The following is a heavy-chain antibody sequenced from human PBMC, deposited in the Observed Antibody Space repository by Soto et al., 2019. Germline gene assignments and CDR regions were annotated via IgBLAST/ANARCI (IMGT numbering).Heavy chain of an antibody. CDR1: GSSISSGGYY. D-gene: IGHD6-6*01. CDR3: ARGPGIAARYYFDY. CDR2: IYYSGST. Sequence: QVQLQESGPGLVKPSQTLSLTCTVSGSSISSGGYYWSWIRQHPGKGLEWIGYIYYSGSTYYNPSLKSRVTISVDTSKNQFSLKLSSVTAADTAVYYCARGPGIAARYYFDYWGQGTLVTVSS. J-gene: IGHJ4*02. V-gene: IGHV4-31*03.